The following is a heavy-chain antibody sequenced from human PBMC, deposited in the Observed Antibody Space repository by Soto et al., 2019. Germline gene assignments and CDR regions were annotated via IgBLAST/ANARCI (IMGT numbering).Heavy chain of an antibody. CDR3: ARDWDALYDSSGYYYYGLDV. J-gene: IGHJ6*02. V-gene: IGHV1-18*01. Sequence: ASVKVSCKASGYTFTSYGISWVRQAPGQGLEWMGWISAYNGNTNYAQKLQGRVTMTTDTSTSTAYMELRSLRSDDTAVYYCARDWDALYDSSGYYYYGLDVWGQGTTVTVSS. CDR1: GYTFTSYG. D-gene: IGHD3-22*01. CDR2: ISAYNGNT.